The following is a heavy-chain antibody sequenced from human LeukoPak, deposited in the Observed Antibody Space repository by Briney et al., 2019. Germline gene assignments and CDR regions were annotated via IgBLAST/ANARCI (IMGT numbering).Heavy chain of an antibody. J-gene: IGHJ4*02. CDR2: IYYSGST. D-gene: IGHD5-24*01. V-gene: IGHV4-39*07. CDR1: GFTFSSYG. CDR3: ARERRWLFDY. Sequence: GSLRLSCAASGFTFSSYGMSWVRQAPGKGLEWIGSIYYSGSTYYNPSLKSRVTISVDTSKNQFSLKLSSVTAADTAVYYCARERRWLFDYWGQGTLVTVSS.